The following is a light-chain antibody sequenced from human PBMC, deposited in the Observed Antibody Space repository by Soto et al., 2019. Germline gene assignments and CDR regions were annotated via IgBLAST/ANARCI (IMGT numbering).Light chain of an antibody. CDR2: KAS. Sequence: DIQMTQSPSTLSASVGDRVTITCRASQTISSWLAWYQQKPGKAPKLLIYKASTLKSGVPSRFSGSGSGTDFTLTISRLEPEDFAVYYCQQYGSSPRTFGQGTRL. V-gene: IGKV1-5*03. CDR1: QTISSW. CDR3: QQYGSSPRT. J-gene: IGKJ5*01.